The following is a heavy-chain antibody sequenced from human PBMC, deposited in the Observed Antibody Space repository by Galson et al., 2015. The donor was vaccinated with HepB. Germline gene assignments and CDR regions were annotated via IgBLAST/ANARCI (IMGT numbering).Heavy chain of an antibody. CDR3: ARGRHRGYCSGGTCADWFDP. D-gene: IGHD2-15*01. CDR2: INGGNGNR. Sequence: SVKVSCKASGYTFTNYSINWVRQAPGQRLEWMGWINGGNGNRKYSQNFQGRVTITRDTSANTAYMELSSLRSEDTAVYYCARGRHRGYCSGGTCADWFDPWGQGTLVTVSS. J-gene: IGHJ5*02. CDR1: GYTFTNYS. V-gene: IGHV1-3*01.